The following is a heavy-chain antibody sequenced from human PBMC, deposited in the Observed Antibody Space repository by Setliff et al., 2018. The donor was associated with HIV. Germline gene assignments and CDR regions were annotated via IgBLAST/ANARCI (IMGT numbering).Heavy chain of an antibody. V-gene: IGHV4-59*12. CDR1: DDSMTSNY. D-gene: IGHD2-2*01. Sequence: NPSETLSLTCTVSDDSMTSNYWSWIRQPPGKGLEWIGYIYYSGSTNYNPSLKSRVTISVDTATSHFSLKVTSVTAADTAVYFCLRQYRGSSTKDKIDYWGQGTLVTVSS. J-gene: IGHJ4*02. CDR3: LRQYRGSSTKDKIDY. CDR2: IYYSGST.